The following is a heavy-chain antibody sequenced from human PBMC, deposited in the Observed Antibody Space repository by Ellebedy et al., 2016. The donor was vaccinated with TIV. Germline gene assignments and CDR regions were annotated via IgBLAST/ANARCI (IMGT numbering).Heavy chain of an antibody. V-gene: IGHV3-53*01. J-gene: IGHJ4*02. CDR3: ARAPTVTSVFDC. D-gene: IGHD4-17*01. Sequence: GESLKISCAASGFTISNNYMSWVRQAPGKGLEWVAILHSGGTTFYADSVKGRFTISRDSSKNTLYLQMNSLRVEDTAVYYCARAPTVTSVFDCWGQGTLVTVSS. CDR1: GFTISNNY. CDR2: LHSGGTT.